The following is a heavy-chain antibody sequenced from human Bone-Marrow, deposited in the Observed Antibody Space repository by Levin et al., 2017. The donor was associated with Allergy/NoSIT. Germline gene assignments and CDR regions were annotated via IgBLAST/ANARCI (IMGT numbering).Heavy chain of an antibody. D-gene: IGHD1-26*01. J-gene: IGHJ6*02. V-gene: IGHV3-21*01. Sequence: GESLKISCEASGFNLNSYTINWVRQAPGKGLEWISCISSSSSYILYADSVKGRFTISRDNAKNSVDLQLSGLRAEDTAVYYCARDSNPYGSSVELYFYFGMDVWGQGTTVTVSS. CDR3: ARDSNPYGSSVELYFYFGMDV. CDR2: ISSSSSYI. CDR1: GFNLNSYT.